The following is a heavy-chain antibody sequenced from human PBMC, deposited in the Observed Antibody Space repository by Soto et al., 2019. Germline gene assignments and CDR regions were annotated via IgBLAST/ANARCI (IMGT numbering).Heavy chain of an antibody. V-gene: IGHV4-34*01. CDR3: ATNLPIRFLEGVTPTGAYYYGMDV. CDR1: GGSFSGYY. CDR2: INHSGST. Sequence: SETLSLTCAVYGGSFSGYYWSWIRQPPGKGLEWIGEINHSGSTNYNPSLKSRVTISVDTSKNQFSLKLSSVTAADTAVYYCATNLPIRFLEGVTPTGAYYYGMDVWGQGTTVTASS. J-gene: IGHJ6*02. D-gene: IGHD3-3*01.